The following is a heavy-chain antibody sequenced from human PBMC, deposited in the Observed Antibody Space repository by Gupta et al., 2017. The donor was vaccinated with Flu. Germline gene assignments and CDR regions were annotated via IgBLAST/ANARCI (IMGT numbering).Heavy chain of an antibody. CDR2: VDRTVNNT. J-gene: IGHJ6*02. CDR1: YV. CDR3: GSGPGKTYYYYTGLDV. V-gene: IGHV3-23*05. Sequence: YVMTWVCHAPGKRLECVSSVDRTVNNTDYEESMKGRYAGSKDNSKHTLYLKMNSLGGDDAAVYYGGSGPGKTYYYYTGLDVWGHGTTVTVSS.